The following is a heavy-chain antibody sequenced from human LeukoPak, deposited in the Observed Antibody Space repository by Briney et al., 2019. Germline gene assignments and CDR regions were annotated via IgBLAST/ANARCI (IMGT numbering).Heavy chain of an antibody. Sequence: GSLRLSCAASGFTFSNYAMSWVRQAPGKGLEWVSGISGSGAGTYYADSVKGRFTISRDNSKNTLYLQMNSLRAEDTAVYYCAKSVPTRGWYFDLWGRGTLVTVSS. J-gene: IGHJ2*01. V-gene: IGHV3-23*01. CDR3: AKSVPTRGWYFDL. CDR2: ISGSGAGT. CDR1: GFTFSNYA.